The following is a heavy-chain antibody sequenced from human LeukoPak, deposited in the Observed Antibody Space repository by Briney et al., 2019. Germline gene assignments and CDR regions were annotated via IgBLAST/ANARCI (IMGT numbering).Heavy chain of an antibody. CDR2: INPNTGGT. D-gene: IGHD6-13*01. J-gene: IGHJ5*02. CDR3: AKVPPSITAAGNWLGP. Sequence: ASVKVSCKASGYTFTGYYIHWVGQAPGQGLEWMGRINPNTGGTDYAQKFQGRVTMTRDTSITTAYMELSRLTSDDTAIYYCAKVPPSITAAGNWLGPWGQGALVTVSS. V-gene: IGHV1-2*06. CDR1: GYTFTGYY.